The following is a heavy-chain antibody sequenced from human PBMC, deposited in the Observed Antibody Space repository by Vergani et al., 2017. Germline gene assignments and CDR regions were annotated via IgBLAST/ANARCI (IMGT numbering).Heavy chain of an antibody. CDR2: ISYDGSNK. D-gene: IGHD3-10*01. J-gene: IGHJ6*03. Sequence: VQLVESGGGLVKPGGSLRLSCAAPGFTFSSYAMHWVRQAPGKGLEWVAVISYDGSNKYYADSVKGRFTISRDNSKNTLYLQMNSLRAEDTAVYYCAREPVLLWFGEEYYYYYMDVWGKGTTVTVSS. V-gene: IGHV3-30*01. CDR3: AREPVLLWFGEEYYYYYMDV. CDR1: GFTFSSYA.